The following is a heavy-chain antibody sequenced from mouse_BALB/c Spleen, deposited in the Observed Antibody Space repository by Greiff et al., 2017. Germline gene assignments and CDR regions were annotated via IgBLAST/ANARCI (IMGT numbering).Heavy chain of an antibody. J-gene: IGHJ4*01. CDR1: GFTFSDYG. D-gene: IGHD1-1*01. Sequence: EVQGVESGGGLVQPGGSRKLSCAASGFTFSDYGMAWVRQAPGKGPEWVAFISNFAYSIYYADTVTGRFTISRENAKNTLYLEMSSLRSEDTAMYNCERDQGIYGAMDYWGEGTTVTVSS. CDR3: ERDQGIYGAMDY. V-gene: IGHV5-15*02. CDR2: ISNFAYSI.